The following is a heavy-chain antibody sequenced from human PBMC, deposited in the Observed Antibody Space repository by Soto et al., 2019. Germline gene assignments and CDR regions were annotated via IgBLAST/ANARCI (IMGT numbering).Heavy chain of an antibody. V-gene: IGHV3-30*01. CDR1: GFSVTYYT. D-gene: IGHD2-15*01. CDR3: ARDRVLGFCSGGSCGILDS. J-gene: IGHJ4*02. Sequence: GGSRRRSWAASGFSVTYYTMYGGREAPGKGLEWVAIISDDGRNDYYADSVRGRFTISRDNSRNTLHLQMTSLRDDDTALYYCARDRVLGFCSGGSCGILDSWGRGAPVTVSS. CDR2: ISDDGRND.